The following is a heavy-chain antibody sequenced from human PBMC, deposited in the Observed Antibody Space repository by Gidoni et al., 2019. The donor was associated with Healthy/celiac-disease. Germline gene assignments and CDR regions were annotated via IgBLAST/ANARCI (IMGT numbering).Heavy chain of an antibody. Sequence: EVQLVESGGGLVKPGGSLRLSCAASGFTFSSYSMNWVRQAPGKGLEWVSSISSSSSYIYYADSVKGRFTISRDNAKNSLYLQMNSLRAEDTAVYYCARDSGTTVVTPADYWGQGTLVTVSS. J-gene: IGHJ4*02. D-gene: IGHD4-17*01. V-gene: IGHV3-21*01. CDR2: ISSSSSYI. CDR1: GFTFSSYS. CDR3: ARDSGTTVVTPADY.